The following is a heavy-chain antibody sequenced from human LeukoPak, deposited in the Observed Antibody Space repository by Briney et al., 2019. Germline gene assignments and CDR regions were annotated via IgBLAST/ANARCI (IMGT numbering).Heavy chain of an antibody. CDR2: INPSGGST. CDR1: GYTFTGHF. D-gene: IGHD4-17*01. V-gene: IGHV1-46*01. CDR3: ARDLATVTFYYFDY. Sequence: ASVKVSCKASGYTFTGHFMHWVRQAAGQGLEWMGIINPSGGSTSYAQKFQGRVTMTRDTSTSTVYMELSSLRSEDTAVYYCARDLATVTFYYFDYWGQGTLVTVSS. J-gene: IGHJ4*02.